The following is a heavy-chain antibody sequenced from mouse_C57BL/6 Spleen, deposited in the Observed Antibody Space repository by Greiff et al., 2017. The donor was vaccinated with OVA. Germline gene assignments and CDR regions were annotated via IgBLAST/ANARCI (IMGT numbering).Heavy chain of an antibody. Sequence: EVQLQQPGAELVKPGASVKLSCKASGYTFTSYWMQWVKQRPGQGLEWIGRIDPANGNTKYAPKFQGQATITADTSSNTAYLQLSSLTSEDTAIYYCASLRDYFDYWGQGTTLTVSS. J-gene: IGHJ2*01. CDR3: ASLRDYFDY. V-gene: IGHV14-3*01. CDR1: GYTFTSYW. CDR2: IDPANGNT.